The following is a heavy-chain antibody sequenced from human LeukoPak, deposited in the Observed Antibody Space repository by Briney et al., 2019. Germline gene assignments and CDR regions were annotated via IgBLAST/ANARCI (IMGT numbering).Heavy chain of an antibody. CDR3: ARVRGGYCSSTRCYLGY. Sequence: GASVKVSCKASGYTFTSYGISWVRQAPGQGLEWMGWISAYNGNTNYAQKLQGRVTMTTDTSTSTAYMELRSLRSDDTAVCYCARVRGGYCSSTRCYLGYWGQGTLVTVSS. CDR2: ISAYNGNT. V-gene: IGHV1-18*04. CDR1: GYTFTSYG. J-gene: IGHJ4*02. D-gene: IGHD2-2*01.